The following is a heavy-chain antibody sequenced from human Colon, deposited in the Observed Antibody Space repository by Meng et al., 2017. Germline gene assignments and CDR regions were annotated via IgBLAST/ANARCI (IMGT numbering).Heavy chain of an antibody. Sequence: GHRQGSCPGLGKSSGNRSPTCAVAGGSISSSNWWSWVRQPPGKGLEWIVEIYHSGSTNYNPSLKSRVTISVDKSKNQFSLKLSSVTAADTAVYYCARKKWVGASGGFDYWGQGTLVTVSS. CDR3: ARKKWVGASGGFDY. CDR1: GGSISSSNW. D-gene: IGHD1-26*01. J-gene: IGHJ4*02. V-gene: IGHV4-4*02. CDR2: IYHSGST.